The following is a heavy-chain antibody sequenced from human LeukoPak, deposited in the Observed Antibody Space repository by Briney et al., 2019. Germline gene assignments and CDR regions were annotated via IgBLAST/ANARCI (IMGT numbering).Heavy chain of an antibody. CDR3: ARSTGFYTTYYMDV. Sequence: SETLSLTCSVSGDSMGNFYWNWLRQPAGKGLEWIGRISTDGTTYANPSFESAVTMSVDTSNNHISLRLSSATAADTAVYYCARSTGFYTTYYMDVWGKGTTVTVSS. D-gene: IGHD3-22*01. CDR1: GDSMGNFY. CDR2: ISTDGTT. J-gene: IGHJ6*03. V-gene: IGHV4-4*07.